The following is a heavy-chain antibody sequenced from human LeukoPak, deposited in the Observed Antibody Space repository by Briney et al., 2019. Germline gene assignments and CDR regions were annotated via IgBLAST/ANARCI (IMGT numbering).Heavy chain of an antibody. Sequence: ASVKVSCKASGGTFSSYAISWVRQAPGQGLEWMGWINPNSGGTNYAQKFQGRVTMTRDTSISTAYMELSRLRSDDTAVYYCARGRLRWYSFDYWGQGTLVTVSS. D-gene: IGHD4-23*01. J-gene: IGHJ4*02. V-gene: IGHV1-2*02. CDR3: ARGRLRWYSFDY. CDR1: GGTFSSYA. CDR2: INPNSGGT.